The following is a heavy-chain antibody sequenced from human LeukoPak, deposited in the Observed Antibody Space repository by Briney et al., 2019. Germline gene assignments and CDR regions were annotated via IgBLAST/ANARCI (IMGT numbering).Heavy chain of an antibody. CDR1: GFTFSSYG. CDR2: IRSDGSNK. CDR3: AKGMEVMAVAGSDY. D-gene: IGHD6-13*01. J-gene: IGHJ4*02. Sequence: GGSLRLSCAASGFTFSSYGMHWVRQAPGKGLEWVAFIRSDGSNKYYADSVKGRFTISRDNSKNTLYLQMNSLRADDTAVYYCAKGMEVMAVAGSDYWGQGTLVTVSS. V-gene: IGHV3-30*02.